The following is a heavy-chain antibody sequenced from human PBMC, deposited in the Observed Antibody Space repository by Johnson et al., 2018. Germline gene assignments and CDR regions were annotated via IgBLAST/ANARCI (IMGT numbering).Heavy chain of an antibody. CDR2: MSGGGAST. D-gene: IGHD3-22*01. V-gene: IGHV3-23*01. J-gene: IGHJ6*03. CDR3: AKDPYYYDGSSYSTSYYYYYMDV. CDR1: GFSFSSYA. Sequence: EVQLLESGGGLVQPGGSLRLSCAASGFSFSSYAMAWVRQAPGKGLEWVSAMSGGGASTYYADSVKGRFTMSRDNSKNTLFLQMNSLRAEDKAMYYCAKDPYYYDGSSYSTSYYYYYMDVWGKGTAVTVSS.